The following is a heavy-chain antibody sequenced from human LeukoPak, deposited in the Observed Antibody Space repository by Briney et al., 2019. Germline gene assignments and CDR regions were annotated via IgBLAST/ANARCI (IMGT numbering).Heavy chain of an antibody. Sequence: TGGSLRLSCAASGFTFDDYAMHWVRQAPGKGLEWVSGISWNSGSIGYADSVKGRFTISRDNAKNSLYLQMNSLRAEDTALYYCAKAGSDYDILTGYSTFFDYWGQGTLVTVSS. CDR1: GFTFDDYA. V-gene: IGHV3-9*01. J-gene: IGHJ4*02. CDR3: AKAGSDYDILTGYSTFFDY. D-gene: IGHD3-9*01. CDR2: ISWNSGSI.